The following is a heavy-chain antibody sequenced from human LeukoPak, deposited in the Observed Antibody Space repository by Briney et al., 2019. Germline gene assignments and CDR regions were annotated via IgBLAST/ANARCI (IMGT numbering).Heavy chain of an antibody. CDR3: ATFGTRTQYFDY. Sequence: SGPTLVNPTQTLTLTCTSSGFSLSTSGMCVSWVRQPPGKALEWLARIDWDDDKYYSTSLETRLTISKDTSKNQVVLTMTNMDPVDTATYYCATFGTRTQYFDYWGQGTLVTVSS. V-gene: IGHV2-70*11. D-gene: IGHD3-16*01. CDR1: GFSLSTSGMC. J-gene: IGHJ4*02. CDR2: IDWDDDK.